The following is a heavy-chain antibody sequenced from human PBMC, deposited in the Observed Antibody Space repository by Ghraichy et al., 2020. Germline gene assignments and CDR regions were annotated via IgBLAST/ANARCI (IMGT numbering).Heavy chain of an antibody. CDR2: ISSSSSYI. CDR1: GFTFSSYS. CDR3: AREDGGLRVYYYYGMDV. D-gene: IGHD2-15*01. J-gene: IGHJ6*02. Sequence: GGSLRLSCAASGFTFSSYSMNWVRQAPGKGLEWVSSISSSSSYIYYADSVKGRFTISRDNAKNSLYLQMNSLRAEDTAVYYCAREDGGLRVYYYYGMDVWGQGTTVTVSS. V-gene: IGHV3-21*01.